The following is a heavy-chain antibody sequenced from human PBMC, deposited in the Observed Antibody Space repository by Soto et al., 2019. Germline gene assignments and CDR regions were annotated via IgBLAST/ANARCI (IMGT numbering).Heavy chain of an antibody. CDR3: AREIDCSSTSCYAGAPGGMDV. Sequence: QVQLQESGPGLVKPSQTLSLTCTVSGGSISSGGYYWSWIRQHPGKGLEWIGYIYYSGSTYYNPSLKSRVTISVDPSKTQFSLKLSSVTAADTAVYYCAREIDCSSTSCYAGAPGGMDVWGQGTTVTVSS. D-gene: IGHD2-2*01. CDR2: IYYSGST. CDR1: GGSISSGGYY. V-gene: IGHV4-31*03. J-gene: IGHJ6*02.